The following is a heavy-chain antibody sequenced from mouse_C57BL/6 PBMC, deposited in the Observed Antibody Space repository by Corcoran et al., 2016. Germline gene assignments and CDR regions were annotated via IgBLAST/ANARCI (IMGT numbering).Heavy chain of an antibody. CDR2: INPNNDGT. V-gene: IGHV1-26*01. D-gene: IGHD4-1*01. CDR1: GYTFTDYY. J-gene: IGHJ2*01. CDR3: SIRSTGYYFDF. Sequence: EVQLQQSGPELVKPGASVKISCKASGYTFTDYYMNWVKQSHGKSLEWIGDINPNNDGTSYNKKFKGKATLTVDKSSSTAYMELRSLTSAASADYLCSIRSTGYYFDFWGKCTTLTVSS.